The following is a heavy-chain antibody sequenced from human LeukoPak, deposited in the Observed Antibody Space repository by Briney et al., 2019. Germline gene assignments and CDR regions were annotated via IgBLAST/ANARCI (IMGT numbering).Heavy chain of an antibody. CDR2: ITWNSNKI. J-gene: IGHJ3*02. CDR3: VKDLVPAEMTAFDM. CDR1: GFTFDDHA. Sequence: GGSLKLSCAASGFTFDDHAMHWVRHAPGKGLEWVSGITWNSNKIRYADSVKGRFTISRDNAKNSLDLQMNSLRADDTALYYCVKDLVPAEMTAFDMWGQGTMVTVSS. D-gene: IGHD2-2*01. V-gene: IGHV3-9*01.